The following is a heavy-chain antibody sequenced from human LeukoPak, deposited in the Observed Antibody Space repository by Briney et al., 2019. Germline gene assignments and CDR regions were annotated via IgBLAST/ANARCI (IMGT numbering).Heavy chain of an antibody. V-gene: IGHV1-69*05. J-gene: IGHJ5*02. D-gene: IGHD2-2*01. CDR1: GGTFSSYA. CDR3: ARVNIVVVPAAPTRGWFDP. CDR2: IIPIFGTA. Sequence: ASVKVSCKASGGTFSSYAISWVRQAPGQGLEWMGGIIPIFGTANYAQKFQGRVTITTDESTSTAYMELSSLRSEDTAVYYCARVNIVVVPAAPTRGWFDPWGQGTLVTVSS.